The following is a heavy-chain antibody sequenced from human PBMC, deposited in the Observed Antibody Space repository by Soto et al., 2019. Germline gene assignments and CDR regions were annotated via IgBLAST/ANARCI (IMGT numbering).Heavy chain of an antibody. J-gene: IGHJ5*02. V-gene: IGHV1-69*06. CDR1: GGTFSSYV. Sequence: QVQLVQSGAEVKKPGSSVKVSCKASGGTFSSYVISWVRKAPGQGPEWMGGTIPMYGTVNYVQKFQDRVTFIADTSTSTAYMELSSLRSEDTAVYYCARDLGGFSGGSCRYNWFDPWGQGTLVTVSS. CDR3: ARDLGGFSGGSCRYNWFDP. D-gene: IGHD2-15*01. CDR2: TIPMYGTV.